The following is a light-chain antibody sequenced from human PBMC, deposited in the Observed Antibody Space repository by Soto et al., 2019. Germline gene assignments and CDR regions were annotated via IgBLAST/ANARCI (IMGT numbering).Light chain of an antibody. CDR3: QQFDTYPYT. Sequence: DIQMTQSPSTLSASVGDRVTITCRASQSINSWLAWYQQEPGKAPGLLIYQASSLESGVPSRFSGSGSGTEFTLTISSLQPDDFATYYCQQFDTYPYTFGHGTKLEIK. V-gene: IGKV1-5*03. CDR2: QAS. J-gene: IGKJ2*01. CDR1: QSINSW.